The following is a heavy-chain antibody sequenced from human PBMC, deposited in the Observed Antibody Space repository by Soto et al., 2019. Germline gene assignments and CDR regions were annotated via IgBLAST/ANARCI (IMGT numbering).Heavy chain of an antibody. J-gene: IGHJ4*02. V-gene: IGHV3-30-3*01. CDR3: ARDLYYYDSSGPRFDY. Sequence: GGSLRLSCAASGFTFSSYAMHWVRQAPGKGLEWVAVISYDGSNKYYADSVKGRFTISRDNSKNTLYLQMNSLRAEDTAVYYCARDLYYYDSSGPRFDYWGQGTLVTVSS. D-gene: IGHD3-22*01. CDR1: GFTFSSYA. CDR2: ISYDGSNK.